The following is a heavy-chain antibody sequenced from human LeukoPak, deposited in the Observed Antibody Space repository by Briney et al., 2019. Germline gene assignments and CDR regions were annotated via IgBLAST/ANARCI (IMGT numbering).Heavy chain of an antibody. CDR1: GGSISDTDYY. V-gene: IGHV4-30-4*01. Sequence: PSQTLSLTCTVSGGSISDTDYYWSWIRQPPGKGLEWLGYIYFAGTTYYNPSLETRLSISIVTSKNQFSLKLSSVTAADTAVYYCAREGHQNFPQALDIWGQGTMVTVSS. D-gene: IGHD1-7*01. CDR2: IYFAGTT. J-gene: IGHJ3*02. CDR3: AREGHQNFPQALDI.